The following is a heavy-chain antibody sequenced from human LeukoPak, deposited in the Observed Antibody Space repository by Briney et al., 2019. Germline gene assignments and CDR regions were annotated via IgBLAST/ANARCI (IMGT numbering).Heavy chain of an antibody. CDR3: ARGGGYGPFDY. V-gene: IGHV3-33*01. Sequence: GGSLRLSCAASGFTFSSYDMHWVRQAPGKGLEWVAIIWFDGSNKYYTDSVKGRFTISRDNSKNTVSLQMNSLRAEDTAVYYCARGGGYGPFDYWGQGTQVTVSS. CDR2: IWFDGSNK. D-gene: IGHD1-26*01. CDR1: GFTFSSYD. J-gene: IGHJ4*02.